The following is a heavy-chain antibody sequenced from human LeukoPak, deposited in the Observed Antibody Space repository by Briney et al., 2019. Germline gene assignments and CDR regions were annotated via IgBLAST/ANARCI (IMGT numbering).Heavy chain of an antibody. CDR3: ARAGLAAMVAATGSWFDP. CDR2: IIPILGIA. J-gene: IGHJ5*02. D-gene: IGHD2-15*01. CDR1: GGTFSSYA. Sequence: SVKVSCKASGGTFSSYAISWVRQAPGQGLEWMGRIIPILGIANYAQKFQGRVTITADKSTSTAYMELSSLRSEDTAVYYCARAGLAAMVAATGSWFDPWGQGTLVTVSS. V-gene: IGHV1-69*04.